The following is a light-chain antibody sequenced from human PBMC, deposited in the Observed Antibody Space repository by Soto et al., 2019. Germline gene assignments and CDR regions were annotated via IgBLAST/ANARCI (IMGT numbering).Light chain of an antibody. Sequence: QSALTQPPSAPGSPGQSVTISCTGTSSDIGASNFVSWYQQHPGKAPKLVIYEVTERPSGVPDRFSGSKFGNTASLTVSGLQTEDEADYYCSSFTGFSTVFGSGTKVTV. CDR2: EVT. CDR3: SSFTGFSTV. J-gene: IGLJ1*01. V-gene: IGLV2-8*01. CDR1: SSDIGASNF.